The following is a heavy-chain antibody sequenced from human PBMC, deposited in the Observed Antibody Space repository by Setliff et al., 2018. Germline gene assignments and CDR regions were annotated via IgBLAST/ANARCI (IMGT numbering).Heavy chain of an antibody. CDR3: RYWSGYYNNDY. D-gene: IGHD3-3*01. CDR2: INHSGST. Sequence: PSETLSLTCAVSGASINSGHYWGWIRQSPGKGLERIGEINHSGSTNYNPSLKSRLTISVDASTNQFSLKLYSVTAADTAVYYCRYWSGYYNNDYWGQGTLVTVS. CDR1: GASINSGHY. V-gene: IGHV4-34*01. J-gene: IGHJ4*02.